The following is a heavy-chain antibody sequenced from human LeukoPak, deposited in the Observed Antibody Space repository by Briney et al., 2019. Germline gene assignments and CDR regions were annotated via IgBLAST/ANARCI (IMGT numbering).Heavy chain of an antibody. CDR2: IYYSGST. J-gene: IGHJ4*02. CDR1: GGSISSGGYY. V-gene: IGHV4-31*03. CDR3: AGDRGYSYGSPFDY. D-gene: IGHD5-18*01. Sequence: SETLSLTCTVSGGSISSGGYYWRWIRQHPGKGLEWIGYIYYSGSTYYNPSLKSRVTISVDTSKNQFSLKLSSVTAADTAVYYCAGDRGYSYGSPFDYWGQGTLVTVSS.